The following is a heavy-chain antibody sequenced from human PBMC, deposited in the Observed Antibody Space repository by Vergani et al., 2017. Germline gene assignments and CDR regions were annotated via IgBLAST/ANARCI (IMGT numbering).Heavy chain of an antibody. V-gene: IGHV4-61*02. Sequence: QVQLQESGPGLVKPSQTLSLTCTVSGGSISSGSYYWSWIRQPAGKGLEWIGRIYTSGSTNYNPSLKSRVTISVDTSKNQFSLKLSSVTAADTAVYYCARGEVGATTWDLYAFDIWGQGTMVTVSS. CDR2: IYTSGST. J-gene: IGHJ3*02. D-gene: IGHD1-26*01. CDR3: ARGEVGATTWDLYAFDI. CDR1: GGSISSGSYY.